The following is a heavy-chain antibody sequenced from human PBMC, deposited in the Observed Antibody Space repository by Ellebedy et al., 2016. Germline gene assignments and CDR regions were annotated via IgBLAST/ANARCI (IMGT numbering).Heavy chain of an antibody. D-gene: IGHD3-10*01. J-gene: IGHJ5*02. V-gene: IGHV1-18*01. CDR3: ARSRSGSYWNWFDP. Sequence: LQGRVTMTTDTSTSTAYMELRSLRSEDTAVYYCARSRSGSYWNWFDPWGQGTLVTVSS.